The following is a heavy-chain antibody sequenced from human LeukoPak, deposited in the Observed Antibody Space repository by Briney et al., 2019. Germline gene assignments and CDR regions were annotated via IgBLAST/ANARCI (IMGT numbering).Heavy chain of an antibody. CDR2: LSHSGSS. Sequence: PSETLSLTCTVSGXSVSSYYWSWIRRPPGRGREWIAYLSHSGSSDSNPSLTSRVTTLVDTSKNQFSLKLTSVTAADTAVYYCARARYANAWYAFDIWGHGTMVTVSS. CDR3: ARARYANAWYAFDI. V-gene: IGHV4-59*02. CDR1: GXSVSSYY. J-gene: IGHJ3*02. D-gene: IGHD2-2*01.